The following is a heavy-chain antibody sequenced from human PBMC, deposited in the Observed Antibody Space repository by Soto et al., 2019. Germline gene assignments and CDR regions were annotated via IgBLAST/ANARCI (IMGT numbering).Heavy chain of an antibody. CDR3: GGDGSTTGY. D-gene: IGHD1-26*01. J-gene: IGHJ4*02. V-gene: IGHV4-39*02. Sequence: PSETLSLTCTVSGASIRSSTYQWGWIRQPPGRGLEWIGSAYYSESTYYNPSLKSRVTISVDTSKNQFSLKLSSVTAADTAVYYCGGDGSTTGYGCQGALVTLSS. CDR2: AYYSEST. CDR1: GASIRSSTYQ.